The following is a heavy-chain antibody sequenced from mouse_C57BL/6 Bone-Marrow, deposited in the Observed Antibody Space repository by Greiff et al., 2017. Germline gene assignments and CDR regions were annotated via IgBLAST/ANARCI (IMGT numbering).Heavy chain of an antibody. D-gene: IGHD2-5*01. V-gene: IGHV1-81*01. CDR1: GYTFTSYG. CDR3: ARWVSNLAWFAY. Sequence: VKLMESGAELARPGASVKLSCKASGYTFTSYGISWVKQRTGQGLEWIGEIYPRSGNTYYNEKFKGKATLTADKSSSTAYMELRSLTSEDSAVYFCARWVSNLAWFAYWGQGTLVTVSA. CDR2: IYPRSGNT. J-gene: IGHJ3*01.